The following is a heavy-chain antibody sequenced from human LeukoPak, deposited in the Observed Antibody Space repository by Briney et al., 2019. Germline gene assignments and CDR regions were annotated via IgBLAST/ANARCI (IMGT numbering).Heavy chain of an antibody. CDR1: GGTFSSYA. Sequence: SVKVSCKASGGTFSSYAISWVRQAPGQGLEWMGRIIPILGIANYAQKFQGRVTITADKSTSTAYMELSSLRSEDTAVYYCARDPSRATMVRGVFYYYGMDVWGQGTTVTVSS. V-gene: IGHV1-69*04. J-gene: IGHJ6*02. CDR2: IIPILGIA. D-gene: IGHD3-10*01. CDR3: ARDPSRATMVRGVFYYYGMDV.